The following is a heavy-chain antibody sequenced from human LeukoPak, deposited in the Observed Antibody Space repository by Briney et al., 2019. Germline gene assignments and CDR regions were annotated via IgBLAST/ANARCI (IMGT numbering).Heavy chain of an antibody. V-gene: IGHV5-51*01. J-gene: IGHJ6*03. D-gene: IGHD2-15*01. Sequence: GESLKISCKGSGYSFTSYWIGWVRQMPGKGLEWMGIIYPSDSDTRYNPSFQGQVNITADKSISTAYLQWSSLKASDTAMYYCARLHPAHMDVWGKGTTVTVSS. CDR2: IYPSDSDT. CDR3: ARLHPAHMDV. CDR1: GYSFTSYW.